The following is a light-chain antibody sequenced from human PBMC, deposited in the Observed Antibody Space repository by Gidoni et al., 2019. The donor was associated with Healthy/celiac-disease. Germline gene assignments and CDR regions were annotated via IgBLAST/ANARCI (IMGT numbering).Light chain of an antibody. V-gene: IGKV1-5*03. CDR2: KAS. J-gene: IGKJ1*01. CDR3: QQYNSYWT. CDR1: QSISSW. Sequence: DIQMTQSPSTLSASVGDRVTITCRASQSISSWLAWYQQKPGKAPKLLIYKASSLESGVPSRFSGSGSGTKFTLTISSLQPDDFATYYCQQYNSYWTFXXXTKVEIK.